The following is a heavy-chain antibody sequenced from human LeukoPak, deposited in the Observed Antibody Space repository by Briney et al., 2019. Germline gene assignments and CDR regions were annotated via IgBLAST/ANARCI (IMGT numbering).Heavy chain of an antibody. CDR2: INWNSGSI. CDR1: GFTFDDYA. Sequence: GGSLRLSCAASGFTFDDYAMHWVRQAPGRGLEWVSGINWNSGSIGYADSVKGRFTISRDNAKNSLYLQMNSLRAEDTAVYYCARRYFDYWGQGTLITVSS. V-gene: IGHV3-9*01. CDR3: ARRYFDY. J-gene: IGHJ4*02.